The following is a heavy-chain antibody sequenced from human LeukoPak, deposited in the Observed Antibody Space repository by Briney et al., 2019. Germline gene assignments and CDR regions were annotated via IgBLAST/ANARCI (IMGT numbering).Heavy chain of an antibody. D-gene: IGHD6-13*01. CDR2: ISGSGGST. V-gene: IGHV3-23*01. CDR3: AKSPCSSHTYYFDC. CDR1: GFTFSSYA. Sequence: GGSLRLSCAASGFTFSSYAMSWVRQAPGKGLEWVSAISGSGGSTYYAGSVKGRFTISRDNSKNALYLQMNSLRAEDTAVYYWAKSPCSSHTYYFDCWGPGTLVTVSS. J-gene: IGHJ4*02.